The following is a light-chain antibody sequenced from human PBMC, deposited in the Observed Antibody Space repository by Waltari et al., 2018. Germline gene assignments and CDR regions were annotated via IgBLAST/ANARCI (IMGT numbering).Light chain of an antibody. Sequence: SVTPGQPASISRKSSQSLVHSNGNTYLHWYLQKPGQSPQLLIYEVSNRLSGVPDKFSGSGSGTEFTLQVSRVEAGDVGVYYCMQGTQSPYTFGGGTKVDIK. CDR3: MQGTQSPYT. J-gene: IGKJ4*01. CDR2: EVS. CDR1: QSLVHSNGNTY. V-gene: IGKV2D-29*02.